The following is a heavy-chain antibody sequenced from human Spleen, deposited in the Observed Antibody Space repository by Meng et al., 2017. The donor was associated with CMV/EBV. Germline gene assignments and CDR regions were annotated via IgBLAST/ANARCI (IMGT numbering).Heavy chain of an antibody. V-gene: IGHV4-4*02. CDR3: ARNGHYSLDS. D-gene: IGHD3-22*01. Sequence: SETLSLTCAVSGGSFSIDYWWSWVRQTPGKGLQWLGELHHSGTTTYNPSLNSRVTFSLDKSKNEFSLKLTSVTVADTAVYYCARNGHYSLDSWSQGTLVTRLL. CDR1: GGSFSIDYW. CDR2: LHHSGTT. J-gene: IGHJ4*02.